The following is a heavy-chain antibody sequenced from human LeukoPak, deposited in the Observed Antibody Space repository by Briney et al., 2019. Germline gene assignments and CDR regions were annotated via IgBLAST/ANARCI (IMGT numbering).Heavy chain of an antibody. V-gene: IGHV3-30*02. Sequence: PGGSLRLSCAASGFTFSSYGMHWVRQAPGKGLEWVAFIRYDGSTKYYADSVKGRFTISRDNSKNTLYLQMNTLRAEDTAVYYCAKDPVQITIFGVVPNYFDYWGQGTLVTVSS. CDR2: IRYDGSTK. CDR1: GFTFSSYG. J-gene: IGHJ4*02. D-gene: IGHD3-3*01. CDR3: AKDPVQITIFGVVPNYFDY.